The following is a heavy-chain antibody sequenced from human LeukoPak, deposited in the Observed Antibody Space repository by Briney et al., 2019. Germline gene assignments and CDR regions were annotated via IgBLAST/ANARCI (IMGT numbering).Heavy chain of an antibody. CDR1: GYTFTSYG. CDR2: ISAYNGNT. D-gene: IGHD2-2*02. J-gene: IGHJ4*02. CDR3: ARDARLRGVVPAAIGY. Sequence: ASVKVSCKASGYTFTSYGISWVRQAPGQGLEWMGWISAYNGNTNYAQKLQGRVTMTTDTSTSTAYVELRSLRSDDTAVYYCARDARLRGVVPAAIGYWGQGTLVTVSS. V-gene: IGHV1-18*04.